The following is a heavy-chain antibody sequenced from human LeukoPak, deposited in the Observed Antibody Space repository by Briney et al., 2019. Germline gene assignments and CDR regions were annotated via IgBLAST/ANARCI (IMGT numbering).Heavy chain of an antibody. CDR1: GFTFTDYP. J-gene: IGHJ4*02. CDR2: IRTSAASAYNT. D-gene: IGHD3-16*01. CDR3: ARDQRFAFDY. V-gene: IGHV3-48*02. Sequence: GGSLRLSCAASGFTFTDYPMNWVRQAPGRGLEWVANIRTSAASAYNTNYADSVQGRVIISRDDAKKTLYLHMNGLRDDDTAVYHCARDQRFAFDYWGQGILVTVSS.